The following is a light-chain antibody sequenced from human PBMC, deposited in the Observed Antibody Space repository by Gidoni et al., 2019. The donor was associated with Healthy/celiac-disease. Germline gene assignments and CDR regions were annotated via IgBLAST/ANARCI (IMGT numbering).Light chain of an antibody. V-gene: IGKV4-1*01. CDR1: QSVLYSSNNKNY. Sequence: DIVMTQSPDSMAVSLGARATINCKSSQSVLYSSNNKNYLAWYQQKPGQPPKLLIYWASTRESGVPDRFSGSGSGTDFTLTISSLQAEDVAVYYCQQYYSTVTFXGXTKVEIK. CDR3: QQYYSTVT. CDR2: WAS. J-gene: IGKJ4*01.